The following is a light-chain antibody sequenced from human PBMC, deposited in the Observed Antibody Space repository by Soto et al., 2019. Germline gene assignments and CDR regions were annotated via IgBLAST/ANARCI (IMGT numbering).Light chain of an antibody. J-gene: IGKJ5*01. CDR1: QGITNR. Sequence: DIQMTQSPSSVSASVGDRVTITCRASQGITNRLAWYQQKPGKAPKLLIYEASSLQSGVPSRISGSGSGTDFTLTISRLQPEDFATYYCQQANSFPITCGQGTRLEIK. CDR2: EAS. V-gene: IGKV1D-12*01. CDR3: QQANSFPIT.